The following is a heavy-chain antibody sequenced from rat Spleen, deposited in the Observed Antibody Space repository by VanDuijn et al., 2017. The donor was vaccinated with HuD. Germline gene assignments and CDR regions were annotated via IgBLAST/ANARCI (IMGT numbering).Heavy chain of an antibody. J-gene: IGHJ4*01. D-gene: IGHD1-2*01. CDR2: ISYDGSST. CDR3: ERYSSPYVMDA. CDR1: GFTFSNYG. V-gene: IGHV5-29*01. Sequence: EVQLVESGGGLVQPGRSLKLSCAASGFTFSNYGMAWVCQAPTKGLEWVATISYDGSSTYYRDSVKGRFTMSRENAKSTLYLQMDSLRSDDTATYCCERYSSPYVMDAWGQGASVTVSS.